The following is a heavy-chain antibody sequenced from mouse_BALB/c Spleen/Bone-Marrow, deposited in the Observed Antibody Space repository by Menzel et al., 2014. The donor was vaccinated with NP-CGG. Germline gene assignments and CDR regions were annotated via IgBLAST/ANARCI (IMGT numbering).Heavy chain of an antibody. CDR1: GFTFTDYY. CDR3: ARDRGLTYFDY. Sequence: EVKLMESGGGLVQPGGSLRLSCTTSGFTFTDYYMSWDRQPPGKALEWLGFIRNKANGYTTEYSASVKGRFTISRDNSQSILYLQMNTLRAEDSATYYCARDRGLTYFDYWGQGTTLTVSS. D-gene: IGHD2-4*01. J-gene: IGHJ2*01. CDR2: IRNKANGYTT. V-gene: IGHV7-3*02.